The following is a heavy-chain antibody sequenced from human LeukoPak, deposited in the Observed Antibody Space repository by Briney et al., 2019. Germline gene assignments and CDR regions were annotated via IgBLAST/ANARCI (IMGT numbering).Heavy chain of an antibody. Sequence: PSETLSLTCAVYGGSFSGYYWSWIRQPPGKGLEWIGEIKHSGSTNYNPSLKSRVTISVDTSKNQFSLKLSSVTAADTAVYYCARGRRLIVVGHYYYYMDVWGKGTTVTVSS. CDR1: GGSFSGYY. V-gene: IGHV4-34*01. D-gene: IGHD3-22*01. CDR2: IKHSGST. J-gene: IGHJ6*03. CDR3: ARGRRLIVVGHYYYYMDV.